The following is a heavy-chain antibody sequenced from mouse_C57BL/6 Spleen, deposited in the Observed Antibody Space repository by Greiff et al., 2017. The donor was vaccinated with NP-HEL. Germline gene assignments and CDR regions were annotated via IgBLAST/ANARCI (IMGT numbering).Heavy chain of an antibody. D-gene: IGHD2-5*01. CDR3: ARRGHYSNFYSMDD. CDR1: GYSFTDYN. J-gene: IGHJ4*01. V-gene: IGHV1-39*01. Sequence: VQLQQSGPELVKPGASVKISCKASGYSFTDYNMNWVKQSHGKSLEWIGVIFPNYGTTSYIQKFNGKATLTVDQSSSTAYMQLNSLTSEDSAVYFCARRGHYSNFYSMDDWGQGTSVTVSS. CDR2: IFPNYGTT.